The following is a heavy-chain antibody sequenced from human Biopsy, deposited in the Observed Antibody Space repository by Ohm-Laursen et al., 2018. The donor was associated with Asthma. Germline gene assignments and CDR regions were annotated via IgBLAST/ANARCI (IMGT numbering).Heavy chain of an antibody. V-gene: IGHV1-69*13. CDR2: IMTVFGTT. Sequence: SVKVSCKASGGMFGNYAISWVRQAPGQGLEWLGGIMTVFGTTNYAQKVQGRVTITADESTSTAYMEVTSLRSEDTAIYYCARCQVGYSSGWSLLLKKIYYSGMDVWGQGTAVTVSS. CDR3: ARCQVGYSSGWSLLLKKIYYSGMDV. CDR1: GGMFGNYA. D-gene: IGHD6-19*01. J-gene: IGHJ6*02.